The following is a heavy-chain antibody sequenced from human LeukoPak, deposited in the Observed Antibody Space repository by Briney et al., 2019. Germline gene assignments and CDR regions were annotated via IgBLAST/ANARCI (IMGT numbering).Heavy chain of an antibody. V-gene: IGHV3-21*01. CDR1: GFTFSRYS. J-gene: IGHJ5*02. Sequence: GGSLRLSCAASGFTFSRYSMNWVRQAPGKGLEWVSSISSSSSYIYYADSVKGRFTISRDNAKNSLYLQMNSLRAEDTAVYYCARGLSFGEWLPRAHNWFDPWGQGTLVTVSS. CDR3: ARGLSFGEWLPRAHNWFDP. CDR2: ISSSSSYI. D-gene: IGHD3-3*01.